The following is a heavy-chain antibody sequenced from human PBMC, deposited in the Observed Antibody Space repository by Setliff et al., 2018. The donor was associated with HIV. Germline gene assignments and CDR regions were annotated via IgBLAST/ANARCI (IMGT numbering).Heavy chain of an antibody. V-gene: IGHV3-7*01. CDR2: INPDSTAT. D-gene: IGHD3-16*01. J-gene: IGHJ4*02. CDR3: AAVPWGHSSLIIDH. CDR1: GFTFSASW. Sequence: GGSLRLSCTASGFTFSASWMTWVRQAPGKGLEWVALINPDSTATYYVDSVKGRFTISRDNAKNSVYLQMHSLRVEDTAVYYCAAVPWGHSSLIIDHWGQGTPVTVSS.